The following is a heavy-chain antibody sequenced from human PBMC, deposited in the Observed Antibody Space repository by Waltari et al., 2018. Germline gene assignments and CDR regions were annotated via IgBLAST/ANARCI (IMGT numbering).Heavy chain of an antibody. CDR1: GFTFSRFA. J-gene: IGHJ4*02. Sequence: EMQLLESGGGLVQPGGSLRLSCAAAGFTFSRFAMNWVRQAPGKGLGWVSIINERGDITNTADSLKGRFTVSRDNSRDTLYLHMNNLTAEDTAVYYCATRNYLDSWGRGALVTVSS. CDR2: INERGDIT. V-gene: IGHV3-23*01. CDR3: ATRNYLDS.